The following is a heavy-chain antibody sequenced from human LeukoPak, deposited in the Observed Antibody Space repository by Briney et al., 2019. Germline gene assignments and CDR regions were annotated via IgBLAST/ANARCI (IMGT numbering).Heavy chain of an antibody. CDR2: INANGGGT. J-gene: IGHJ4*02. Sequence: GASVKVSCKASGYTFTDHYIHWVRQAPAQGLEWMGWINANGGGTNYVPKFQGRVTMTRDTSINTAYMELRSLRSDDTAVYYCARVLDYGDYLAYYFDYWGQGTLVTVSS. V-gene: IGHV1-2*02. CDR1: GYTFTDHY. D-gene: IGHD4-17*01. CDR3: ARVLDYGDYLAYYFDY.